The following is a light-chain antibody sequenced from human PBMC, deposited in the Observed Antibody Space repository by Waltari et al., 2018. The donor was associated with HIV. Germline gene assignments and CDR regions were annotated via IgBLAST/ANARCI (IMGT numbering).Light chain of an antibody. V-gene: IGKV3-15*01. Sequence: VMPQSPATLSVSPGQRATLSCGASQSVRNRLAWYQQRPGQSPRLLIYDASTRATGVPDRFSASGSGTEFTLTITSLQSEDFALYYCQAFGGTFGPGTRV. CDR1: QSVRNR. J-gene: IGKJ3*01. CDR2: DAS. CDR3: QAFGGT.